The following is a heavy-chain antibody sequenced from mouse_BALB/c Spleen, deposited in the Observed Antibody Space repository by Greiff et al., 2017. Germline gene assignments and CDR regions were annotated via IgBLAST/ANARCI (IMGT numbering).Heavy chain of an antibody. D-gene: IGHD2-14*01. Sequence: DVKLVESGAGLVKPSQSLSLTCTATGYSITSDSVWCCLRPVPGNKLWCMSYISYSGSTSYNPSLKSRISITRDTSKNQFFLQLNSVTTEDTATYYFARSGRYGGFAYWGQGTLVTVSA. CDR3: ARSGRYGGFAY. J-gene: IGHJ3*01. V-gene: IGHV3-2*02. CDR1: GYSITSDSV. CDR2: ISYSGST.